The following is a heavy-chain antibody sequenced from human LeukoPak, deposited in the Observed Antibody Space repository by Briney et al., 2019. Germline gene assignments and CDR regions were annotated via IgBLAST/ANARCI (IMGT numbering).Heavy chain of an antibody. CDR1: GFTFSNYA. Sequence: GGSLRLSCAASGFTFSNYAMSWVRQAPGKGLEWVSGITNSGGGTFYADSVKGRFTISRDNSKNTLYLQMNNLRAEDTAMYYCAKKGAVTATGYFDYWGQGTLVTVSS. J-gene: IGHJ4*02. V-gene: IGHV3-23*01. CDR2: ITNSGGGT. D-gene: IGHD2-21*02. CDR3: AKKGAVTATGYFDY.